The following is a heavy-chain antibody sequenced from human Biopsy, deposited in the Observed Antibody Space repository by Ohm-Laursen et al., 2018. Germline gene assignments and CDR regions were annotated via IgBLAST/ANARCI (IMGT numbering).Heavy chain of an antibody. CDR3: ARGRRTSGWPYFDN. CDR1: GDSLTSGPEN. D-gene: IGHD6-19*01. CDR2: IYSGGNT. V-gene: IGHV4-61*01. Sequence: SDTLSLTCTVSGDSLTSGPENWSWIRQSPGQGLEYIGFIYSGGNTNYGPSLKNRVTMSVDTSKNQFYLKLYSVTAADTAVYYCARGRRTSGWPYFDNWGQGALVIVSP. J-gene: IGHJ4*02.